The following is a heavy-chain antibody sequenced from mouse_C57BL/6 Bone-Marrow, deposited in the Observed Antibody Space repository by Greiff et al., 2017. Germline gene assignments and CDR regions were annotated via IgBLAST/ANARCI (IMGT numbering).Heavy chain of an antibody. CDR2: IYPGSGNT. J-gene: IGHJ3*01. V-gene: IGHV1-76*01. CDR3: SRVVLTGFAY. Sequence: VQLQQSGAELVRPGASVKLSCKASGYTFTDYNINWVKQRPGQGLEWIAWIYPGSGNTYYNEKFKGKATLTAEKSSSTAYMQLSSLTSEDSAVYFCSRVVLTGFAYWGQGTLVTVSA. CDR1: GYTFTDYN. D-gene: IGHD4-1*01.